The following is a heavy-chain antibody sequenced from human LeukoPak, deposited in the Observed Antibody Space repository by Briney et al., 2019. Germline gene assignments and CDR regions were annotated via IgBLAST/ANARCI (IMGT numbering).Heavy chain of an antibody. CDR1: GFTFNSCW. J-gene: IGHJ4*02. CDR2: INEDGSEK. D-gene: IGHD6-6*01. CDR3: TRGDSSSKIDY. Sequence: HPGGSLRLSCAASGFTFNSCWMSWVRQAPGKGLEWTADINEDGSEKHYVDSVEGRFTISRDNAKNSLYLQMNSLRVEDTALYYCTRGDSSSKIDYWGQGSLVIVSS. V-gene: IGHV3-7*01.